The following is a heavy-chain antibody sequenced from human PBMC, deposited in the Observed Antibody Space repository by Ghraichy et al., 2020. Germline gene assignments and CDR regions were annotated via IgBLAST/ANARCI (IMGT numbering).Heavy chain of an antibody. J-gene: IGHJ5*02. CDR3: ARFSREDEAVQQNWLDP. CDR2: IVPSLNVA. Sequence: SVKVSCKTGRANVCTYAPIWERQSPGQGLEKMGMIVPSLNVADYAQNFQGRVSFTADKSTNTVYMVLSSLRSDDTAIYFCARFSREDEAVQQNWLDPWGQGTLVTVSA. V-gene: IGHV1-69*04. CDR1: RANVCTYA. D-gene: IGHD6-19*01.